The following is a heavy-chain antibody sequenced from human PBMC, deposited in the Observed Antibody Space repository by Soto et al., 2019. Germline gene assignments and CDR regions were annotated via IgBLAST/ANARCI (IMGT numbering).Heavy chain of an antibody. J-gene: IGHJ5*02. D-gene: IGHD5-18*01. Sequence: PSETLSLTCTVSGGSISSGGYYWNWLRQRPGQGLDWIGYTYYSGRTAYNPSLKSRTTMSIDTSKNQFSLKLSSVTAADTAVYYCARDGDGYNNWFDLWGQGTLVTVSS. CDR2: TYYSGRT. CDR1: GGSISSGGYY. V-gene: IGHV4-31*03. CDR3: ARDGDGYNNWFDL.